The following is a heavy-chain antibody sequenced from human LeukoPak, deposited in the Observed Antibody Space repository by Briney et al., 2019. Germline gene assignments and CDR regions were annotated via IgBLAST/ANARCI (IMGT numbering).Heavy chain of an antibody. CDR3: ASHPDGAAAGTPGVHDAFDI. D-gene: IGHD6-13*01. J-gene: IGHJ3*02. CDR1: GFTFSSYS. V-gene: IGHV3-48*01. CDR2: ISSSSSTI. Sequence: GGSLRLSCAASGFTFSSYSMNWVRQAPGKGLEWVSYISSSSSTIYYADSVKGRFTISRDNAKNSLYLQMNSLRAEDTAVYYCASHPDGAAAGTPGVHDAFDIWGQGTMVTVSS.